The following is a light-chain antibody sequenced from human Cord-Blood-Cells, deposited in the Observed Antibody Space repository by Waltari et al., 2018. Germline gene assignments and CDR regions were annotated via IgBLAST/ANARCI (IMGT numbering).Light chain of an antibody. CDR3: QQYNNWPPGT. CDR2: GAS. Sequence: EIVMTQSPATLSVSPGERATLSCRASPSVSSNLAWYQQKPGQAPRLLIYGASTRATGIPARFSGGGSGTEFTLTISSLQSEDVAVYYCQQYNNWPPGTFGQGTKVEIK. CDR1: PSVSSN. J-gene: IGKJ1*01. V-gene: IGKV3-15*01.